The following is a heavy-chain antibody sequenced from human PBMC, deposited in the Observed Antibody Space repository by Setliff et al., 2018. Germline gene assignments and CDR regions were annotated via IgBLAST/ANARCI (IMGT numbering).Heavy chain of an antibody. CDR3: ARGGPEAAADVPEGFYGMDV. V-gene: IGHV1-3*01. D-gene: IGHD6-13*01. J-gene: IGHJ6*02. CDR2: INAGNGNT. CDR1: GYTFTSYA. Sequence: ASVKVSCKASGYTFTSYAMHWVRQAPGQRLEWMGWINAGNGNTKYSQKFQGRVTITRDTSASTAYMELSSLRSDDTAVYYCARGGPEAAADVPEGFYGMDVWGQGTTVTVSS.